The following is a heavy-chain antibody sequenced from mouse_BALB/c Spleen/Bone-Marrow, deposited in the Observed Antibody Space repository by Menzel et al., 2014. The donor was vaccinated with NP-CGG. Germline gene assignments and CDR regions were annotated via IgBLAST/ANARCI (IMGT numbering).Heavy chain of an antibody. D-gene: IGHD1-2*01. CDR2: INPESSTI. J-gene: IGHJ2*01. V-gene: IGHV4-1*02. Sequence: DVKLVESGGGLVQPGGSLKLSCTASGFDFSRYWMSWVRQAPGKGLQWIGEINPESSTINYTPSLKDKFIISRDNAKNTLYLQMSKVRSEDKALYYCARLTYYGLSDYWGQGTTLTVSS. CDR1: GFDFSRYW. CDR3: ARLTYYGLSDY.